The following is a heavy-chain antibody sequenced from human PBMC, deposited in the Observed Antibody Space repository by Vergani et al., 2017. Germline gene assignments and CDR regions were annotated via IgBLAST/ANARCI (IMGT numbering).Heavy chain of an antibody. CDR1: GFTFSSYS. J-gene: IGHJ4*02. Sequence: EVQLVESGGGLVKPGGSLRLSCAVSGFTFSSYSMNWVRQAPGKGLEWVSSISSSSSYIYYADSVKGRFTISRDNAKNSLYLQMNSLRAEDTAVYYCARDAHYYDSGGDYWGQGTLVTVSS. CDR2: ISSSSSYI. V-gene: IGHV3-21*01. D-gene: IGHD3-22*01. CDR3: ARDAHYYDSGGDY.